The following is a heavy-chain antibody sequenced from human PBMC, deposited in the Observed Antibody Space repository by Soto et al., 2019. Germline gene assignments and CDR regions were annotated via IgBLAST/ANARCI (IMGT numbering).Heavy chain of an antibody. V-gene: IGHV4-30-4*01. CDR3: ASNYGTYYYYYGMDV. J-gene: IGHJ6*02. CDR1: CGSISSGDYY. CDR2: IYYSGST. D-gene: IGHD3-10*01. Sequence: PSETLSLTCTVSCGSISSGDYYWSWIRQPPGKGLEWIGYIYYSGSTYYNPSLKSRVTISVDTSKNQFSLKLSSVTAADTAVYYCASNYGTYYYYYGMDVWGQGTTVTVSS.